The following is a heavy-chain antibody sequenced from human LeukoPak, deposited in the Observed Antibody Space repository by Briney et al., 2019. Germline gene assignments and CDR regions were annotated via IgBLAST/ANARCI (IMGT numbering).Heavy chain of an antibody. CDR2: INHSGST. Sequence: NPSETLSLTCAVYGGSLSGYYWSWIRQPPGKGLEWIGEINHSGSTNYNPSLKSRVTISVDTSKNQFSLKLSSVTAADTAVYYCARGVGGYDYLIHYYYGMDVWGQGTTVTVSS. D-gene: IGHD5-12*01. CDR3: ARGVGGYDYLIHYYYGMDV. CDR1: GGSLSGYY. J-gene: IGHJ6*02. V-gene: IGHV4-34*01.